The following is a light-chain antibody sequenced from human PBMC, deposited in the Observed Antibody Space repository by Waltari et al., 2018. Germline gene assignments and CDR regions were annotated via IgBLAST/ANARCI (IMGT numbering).Light chain of an antibody. J-gene: IGKJ1*01. CDR2: RAS. CDR1: QSVGSSS. V-gene: IGKV3-20*01. Sequence: EIVLTQSPGTASLSPGARVTLSCRASQSVGSSSLAWYQQKPGQAPRLVIYRASRRATGIQDRFSGSGSGTDFSLSISRLESEDFAVYFCQQHGTLPAPCGQGTKVEIK. CDR3: QQHGTLPAP.